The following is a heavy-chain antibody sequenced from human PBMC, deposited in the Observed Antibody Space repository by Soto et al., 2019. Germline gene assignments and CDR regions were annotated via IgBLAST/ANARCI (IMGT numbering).Heavy chain of an antibody. D-gene: IGHD6-6*01. Sequence: GGSLRLSCAASGFTFSSYGMHWVRQAPGKGLEWVAVISYDGSNKYYADSVKGRFTISRDNSKNTLYLQMNSLRAEDTAVYYCAKDRGSSSEFWGQGTLVTVSS. CDR2: ISYDGSNK. V-gene: IGHV3-30*18. CDR3: AKDRGSSSEF. CDR1: GFTFSSYG. J-gene: IGHJ4*02.